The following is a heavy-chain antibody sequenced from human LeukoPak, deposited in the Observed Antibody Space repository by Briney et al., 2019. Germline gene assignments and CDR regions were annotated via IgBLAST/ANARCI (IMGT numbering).Heavy chain of an antibody. CDR2: IYSGGST. CDR3: ARARVSYGHYGEFDY. CDR1: GFTVSSNY. D-gene: IGHD5-18*01. V-gene: IGHV3-53*01. J-gene: IGHJ4*02. Sequence: GGSLRLSCAASGFTVSSNYMSWVRQAPGKGLEWVSVIYSGGSTYYADSVKGRFTISRDNSKNTLYLQMNSLRAEDTAVYYCARARVSYGHYGEFDYWGQGTLVTVSS.